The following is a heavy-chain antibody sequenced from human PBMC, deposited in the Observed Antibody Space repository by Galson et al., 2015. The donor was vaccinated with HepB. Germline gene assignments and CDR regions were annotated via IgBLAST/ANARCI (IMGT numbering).Heavy chain of an antibody. V-gene: IGHV3-9*01. J-gene: IGHJ2*01. D-gene: IGHD2-2*01. CDR1: GFTFDDYA. CDR3: AKDTTLVVVPTGYFDL. CDR2: ISFNSGST. Sequence: LRLSCAASGFTFDDYAMHWVRQVPGKGLEWVSGISFNSGSTDYADSVEGRFTISRDNAKNSLYLQMNSLRPEDTALYYCAKDTTLVVVPTGYFDLWGRGTLVTVST.